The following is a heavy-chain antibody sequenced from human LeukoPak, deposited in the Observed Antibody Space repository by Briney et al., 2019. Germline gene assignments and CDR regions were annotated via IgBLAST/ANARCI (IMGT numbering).Heavy chain of an antibody. D-gene: IGHD1-1*01. CDR1: GFTFSSYG. Sequence: GGSLRLSCAASGFTFSSYGMHWVRQAPGKGLEWVAVISYDGSNKYYADSVKGRFTISRDNSKNTLYLQMNSLRAEDTAVYYCARFPRWGGVSHRWKVGMDVWGQGTTVTVSS. CDR3: ARFPRWGGVSHRWKVGMDV. CDR2: ISYDGSNK. V-gene: IGHV3-30*12. J-gene: IGHJ6*02.